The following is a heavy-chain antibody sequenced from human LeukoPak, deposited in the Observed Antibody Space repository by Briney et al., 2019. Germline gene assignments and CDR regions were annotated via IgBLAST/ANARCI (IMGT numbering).Heavy chain of an antibody. CDR1: GFTFSSYA. CDR2: ISGSGGST. D-gene: IGHD6-13*01. Sequence: PGGSLRLSCAASGFTFSSYAMSWVRQAPGKGLEWVSDISGSGGSTYYADSVKGRFTISRDNSKNTLYLQMNSLRAEDTAVYYCAKDHGIAAAGEDYYYYYYMDVWGKGTTVTISS. CDR3: AKDHGIAAAGEDYYYYYYMDV. V-gene: IGHV3-23*01. J-gene: IGHJ6*03.